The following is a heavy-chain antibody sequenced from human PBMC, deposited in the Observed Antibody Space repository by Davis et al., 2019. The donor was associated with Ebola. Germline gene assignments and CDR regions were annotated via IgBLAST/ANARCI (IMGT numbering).Heavy chain of an antibody. CDR3: ARGHYGDSFDY. CDR1: GGSISSSSYY. D-gene: IGHD4-17*01. V-gene: IGHV4-61*05. CDR2: IYYSGST. Sequence: SETLSLTCTVSGGSISSSSYYWGWIRQPPGKGLEWIGYIYYSGSTNYNPSLKSRVTISVDTSKNQFSLKLSSVIAADTAVYYCARGHYGDSFDYWGQGTLVTVSS. J-gene: IGHJ4*02.